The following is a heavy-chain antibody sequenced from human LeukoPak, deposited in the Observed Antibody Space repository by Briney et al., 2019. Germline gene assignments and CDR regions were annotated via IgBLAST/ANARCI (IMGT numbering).Heavy chain of an antibody. Sequence: SETLSLTCTVSGGSISSDSYYWGWIRQPPGKGLEWIGNIYYTGSTYYSPSLKSRVTMSADTSKNQLSLKLSSVTAADTAVYYCARPYYYDSRIDPWGQGILVTVSS. CDR2: IYYTGST. D-gene: IGHD3-22*01. J-gene: IGHJ5*02. CDR3: ARPYYYDSRIDP. V-gene: IGHV4-39*07. CDR1: GGSISSDSYY.